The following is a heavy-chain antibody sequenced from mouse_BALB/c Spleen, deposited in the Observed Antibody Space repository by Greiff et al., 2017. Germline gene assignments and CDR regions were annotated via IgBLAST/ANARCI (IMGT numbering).Heavy chain of an antibody. CDR2: ISNGGGST. CDR3: ARPGYDYAWFAY. J-gene: IGHJ3*01. Sequence: EVQRVESGGGLVQPGGSRKLSCAASGFTFSSYTMSWVRQTPEKRLEWVAYISNGGGSTYYPDTVKGRFTISRDNAKNTLYLQMSSLKSEDTAMYYCARPGYDYAWFAYWGQGTLVTVSA. CDR1: GFTFSSYT. V-gene: IGHV5-12-2*01. D-gene: IGHD2-4*01.